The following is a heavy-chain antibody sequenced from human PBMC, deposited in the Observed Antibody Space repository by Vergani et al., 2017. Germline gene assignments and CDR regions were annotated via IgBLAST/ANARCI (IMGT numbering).Heavy chain of an antibody. CDR1: GFTFSSYS. Sequence: EVQLVESGGGLVKPGGSLRLSCAASGFTFSSYSMNWVRQAPGKGLEWVSSISSSSSYIYYADSVKGRFTISRDNAKNSLYLQMNSLRAEDTALYYCAKEYYYGDYGAPFDYWGQGTLVTVSS. CDR3: AKEYYYGDYGAPFDY. V-gene: IGHV3-21*04. J-gene: IGHJ4*02. D-gene: IGHD4-17*01. CDR2: ISSSSSYI.